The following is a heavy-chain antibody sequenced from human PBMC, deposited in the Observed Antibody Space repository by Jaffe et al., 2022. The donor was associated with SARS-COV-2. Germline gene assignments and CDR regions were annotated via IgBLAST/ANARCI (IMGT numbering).Heavy chain of an antibody. V-gene: IGHV3-15*01. CDR3: TRGNYLDNWFDP. J-gene: IGHJ5*02. CDR2: IKSKTDGGTT. CDR1: GFTFSNAW. D-gene: IGHD4-4*01. Sequence: EVQLVESGGGLVKPGGSLRLSCAASGFTFSNAWMSWVRQAPGKGLEWVGRIKSKTDGGTTDYAAPVKGRFTISRDDSKNTLYLQMNSLKTEDTAVYYCTRGNYLDNWFDPWGQGTLVTVSS.